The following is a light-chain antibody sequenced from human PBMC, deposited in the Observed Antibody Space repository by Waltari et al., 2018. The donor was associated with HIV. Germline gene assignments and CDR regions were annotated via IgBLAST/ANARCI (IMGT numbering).Light chain of an antibody. J-gene: IGKJ3*01. CDR2: DAL. Sequence: DIQMTQSPSSLSASVGDRVTITCRASQDIWRYLNWYQQKPGRAPKLLIYDALNLETGVPSRFSGSGSGTDFTFTISSLQPEDFATYFCQQYSHLPVTFGPGTKVDV. V-gene: IGKV1-33*01. CDR1: QDIWRY. CDR3: QQYSHLPVT.